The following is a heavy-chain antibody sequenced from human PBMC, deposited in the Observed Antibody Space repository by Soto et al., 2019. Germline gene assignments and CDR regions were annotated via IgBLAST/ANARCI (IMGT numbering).Heavy chain of an antibody. CDR1: GFTYDDYD. J-gene: IGHJ4*02. V-gene: IGHV3-9*01. CDR2: ITWNSVSV. CDR3: TRERVRYFDV. Sequence: VQLVESGGGLVRPGGSLRLSCAASGFTYDDYDMHWVRQAPGKGLEWISAITWNSVSVDYADSVKGRFTISRDNAKNSLYLQMNSLRPEDTAVYYCTRERVRYFDVWGQGTLVTVSS. D-gene: IGHD3-9*01.